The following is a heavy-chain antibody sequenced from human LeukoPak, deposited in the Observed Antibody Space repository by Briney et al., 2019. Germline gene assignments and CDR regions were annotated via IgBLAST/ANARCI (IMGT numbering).Heavy chain of an antibody. CDR1: GFTFSDYY. V-gene: IGHV3-11*01. Sequence: GGSLRLSCAASGFTFSDYYMSWIRHAPGKGLEWVSCISSSGSTIYYADSVKGRFTISRDNAKNSLYLQMNSLRAEDTAVYYCARDPRYGDYVVDAFDIWGQGTMVTVSS. D-gene: IGHD4-17*01. CDR3: ARDPRYGDYVVDAFDI. J-gene: IGHJ3*02. CDR2: ISSSGSTI.